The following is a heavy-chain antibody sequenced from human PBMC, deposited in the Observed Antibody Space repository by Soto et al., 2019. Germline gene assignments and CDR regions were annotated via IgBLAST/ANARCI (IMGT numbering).Heavy chain of an antibody. D-gene: IGHD4-17*01. CDR2: IYYSGGT. Sequence: PSETLSLTCTVSGGSISSYYWSWIRQPPGKGLEWIGYIYYSGGTNYNPSLKSRVTISVATSKNQFSLKLSSVTAADTAVYYCARRYGDYLEFWGQGTLVTVS. CDR3: ARRYGDYLEF. CDR1: GGSISSYY. V-gene: IGHV4-59*08. J-gene: IGHJ4*02.